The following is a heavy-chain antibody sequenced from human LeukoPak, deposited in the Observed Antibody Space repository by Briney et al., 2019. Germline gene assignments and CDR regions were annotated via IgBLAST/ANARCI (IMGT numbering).Heavy chain of an antibody. V-gene: IGHV4-59*01. Sequence: PSETLSLTCTVSGGSISSYYWSWIRQPPGKGLEWIGYIYYSGSTSYNPSLKSRVTISVDTSKNQFSLKLSSVTAADTAVYYCARSRGRARDFDYWGQGTLVTVSS. CDR2: IYYSGST. CDR1: GGSISSYY. J-gene: IGHJ4*02. CDR3: ARSRGRARDFDY. D-gene: IGHD3-16*01.